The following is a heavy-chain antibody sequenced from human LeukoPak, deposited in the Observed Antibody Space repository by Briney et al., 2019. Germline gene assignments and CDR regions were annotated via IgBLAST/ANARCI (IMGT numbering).Heavy chain of an antibody. J-gene: IGHJ4*02. CDR1: GFTFSSYS. V-gene: IGHV3-21*01. CDR3: ARGQQTTPLDY. Sequence: GGSLRLSCAASGFTFSSYSMNWVRQAAGKGLEWVSSISSSSSYIYYADSVKGRFTISRDNAKNSLYLQMNSLRAEDTAVYYCARGQQTTPLDYWGQGTLVTVSS. D-gene: IGHD4-17*01. CDR2: ISSSSSYI.